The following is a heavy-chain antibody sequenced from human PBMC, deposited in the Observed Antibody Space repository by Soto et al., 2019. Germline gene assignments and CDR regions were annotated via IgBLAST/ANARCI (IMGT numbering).Heavy chain of an antibody. V-gene: IGHV4-4*03. Sequence: QQTWSHPWAGSAGMTSRSYWWGWGRQVAGKGLGWIGEIYHSGSTNYNPSLKSRVTISVDKSKNQFSLKLNSVTAPDTAVYYSATVATIVRGVIILQAVYHYRMDVWGPGTTIT. CDR3: ATVATIVRGVIILQAVYHYRMDV. CDR1: AGMTSRSYW. D-gene: IGHD3-10*01. J-gene: IGHJ6*02. CDR2: IYHSGST.